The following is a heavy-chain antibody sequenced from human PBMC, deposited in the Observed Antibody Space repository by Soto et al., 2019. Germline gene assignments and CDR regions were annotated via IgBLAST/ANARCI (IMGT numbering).Heavy chain of an antibody. D-gene: IGHD3-10*01. CDR3: ARDSAETTDGMDV. CDR2: INPNSGCR. V-gene: IGHV1-2*02. CDR1: GYTFTGDY. J-gene: IGHJ6*01. Sequence: ASVKVSCKASGYTFTGDYMHWVRQAPGQGLEWRGWINPNSGCRNYAQRFQGRVTMTRDTAISTAYMDLSRLRADDTAVHYCARDSAETTDGMDVWGQGTTVIGSA.